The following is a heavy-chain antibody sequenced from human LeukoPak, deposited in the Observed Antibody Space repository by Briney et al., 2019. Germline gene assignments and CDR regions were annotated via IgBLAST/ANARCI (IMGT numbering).Heavy chain of an antibody. CDR3: ARDRGVSKAAAGAS. J-gene: IGHJ5*02. Sequence: GASVKVSCKASGGTFSSYAISWVRQAPGQGLEWMGGIIPTFGTANYAQKLQGRVTITTAESTSTAYLERSSLRSGATAVYYCARDRGVSKAAAGASWGQGTLVTVSS. V-gene: IGHV1-69*05. CDR2: IIPTFGTA. D-gene: IGHD6-13*01. CDR1: GGTFSSYA.